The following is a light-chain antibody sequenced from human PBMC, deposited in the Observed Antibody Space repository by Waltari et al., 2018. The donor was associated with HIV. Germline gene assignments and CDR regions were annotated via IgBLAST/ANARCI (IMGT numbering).Light chain of an antibody. CDR2: SKN. CDR3: SSRDSSNSPLL. Sequence: SSALTQDPTVSVALGQTVKITCQGDSLRNKYASWYQARPGQAPVLVIFSKNSRPSGIPYRFSGSTSGDTASLTIIGAQAEDEAAYFCSSRDSSNSPLLFGGGTKLTVL. J-gene: IGLJ2*01. V-gene: IGLV3-19*01. CDR1: SLRNKY.